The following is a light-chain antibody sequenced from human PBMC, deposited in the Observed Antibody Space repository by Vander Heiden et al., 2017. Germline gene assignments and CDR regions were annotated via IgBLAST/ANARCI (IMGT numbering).Light chain of an antibody. J-gene: IGKJ2*01. V-gene: IGKV4-1*01. CDR1: QSVLYSSNNKNY. Sequence: DIVMTQSPDSLAVSLGERATINCKSSQSVLYSSNNKNYLAWYQQKPGQPPKLLIYWASTRESGVPDRFSGSESGTDFTLTISSLQAEDVAVYYCQQYHSTPYTFGQGTKLEI. CDR2: WAS. CDR3: QQYHSTPYT.